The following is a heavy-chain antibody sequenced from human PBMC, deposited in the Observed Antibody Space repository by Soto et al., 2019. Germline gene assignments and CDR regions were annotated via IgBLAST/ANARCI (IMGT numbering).Heavy chain of an antibody. CDR3: AKDRNVLVPAATDY. V-gene: IGHV3-66*01. CDR1: GFTVSSNY. J-gene: IGHJ4*02. CDR2: IYSGGST. Sequence: GGSLRLSCAASGFTVSSNYMSWVRQAPGKGLEWVSVIYSGGSTYYADSVKGRFTISRDNSKNTLYLQMNSLRAEDTAVYYCAKDRNVLVPAATDYWGQGTLVTVSS. D-gene: IGHD2-2*01.